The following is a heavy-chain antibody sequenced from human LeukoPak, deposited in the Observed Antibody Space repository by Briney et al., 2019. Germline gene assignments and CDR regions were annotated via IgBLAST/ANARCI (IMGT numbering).Heavy chain of an antibody. J-gene: IGHJ2*01. CDR3: ARDLRNYGSGTYWYFDL. D-gene: IGHD3-10*01. CDR2: IIPIFGTA. Sequence: EASVKVSCKASGGILSSYAISWVRQAPAQGLEWMGGIIPIFGTAHFAQKFQGRVTITAHESTSTAYMDLSSLRSEDPAVYYCARDLRNYGSGTYWYFDLWGRGTLVTVSS. V-gene: IGHV1-69*13. CDR1: GGILSSYA.